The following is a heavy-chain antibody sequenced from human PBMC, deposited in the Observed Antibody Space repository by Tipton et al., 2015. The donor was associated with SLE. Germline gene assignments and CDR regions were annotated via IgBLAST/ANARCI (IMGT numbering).Heavy chain of an antibody. Sequence: QSGAEVKKSGASVKVSCKASGYTISSNALNWVRQAPGQGLEWMGWINTNTGNPTYAQGFTGRFVFSLDTSVSTTYLQISGLKAEDTAVYYCARGDFWETFQIHYWGQGTLVTVSS. CDR1: GYTISSNA. CDR2: INTNTGNP. D-gene: IGHD3-3*01. J-gene: IGHJ4*02. V-gene: IGHV7-4-1*02. CDR3: ARGDFWETFQIHY.